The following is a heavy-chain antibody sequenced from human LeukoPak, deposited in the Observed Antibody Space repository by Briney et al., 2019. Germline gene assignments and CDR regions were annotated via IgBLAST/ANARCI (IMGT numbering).Heavy chain of an antibody. CDR1: GDSISSGDYY. CDR3: ARHEYYYDSSGAYDY. J-gene: IGHJ4*02. Sequence: SETLSLTCTVSGDSISSGDYYWSWIRQPPGKGLEWIGEINHSGSTNYNPTLKSRVTISVDTSKNQFSLKLSSVTAADTAVYYCARHEYYYDSSGAYDYWGQGTLVTVSS. CDR2: INHSGST. V-gene: IGHV4-39*01. D-gene: IGHD3-22*01.